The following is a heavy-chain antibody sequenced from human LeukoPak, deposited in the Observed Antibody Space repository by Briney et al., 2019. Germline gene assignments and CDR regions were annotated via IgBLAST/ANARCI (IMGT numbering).Heavy chain of an antibody. CDR2: IYYSGTT. CDR3: ARHPRPGITMIVPPGG. V-gene: IGHV4-39*01. J-gene: IGHJ4*02. CDR1: GGSISSSSYY. Sequence: SETLSLTCTVSGGSISSSSYYWGWIRQPPGKGLQWIGSIYYSGTTYYNPSLKSRVTISVDTSKNQFSLKLSSVTAADTAVHYCARHPRPGITMIVPPGGWGQGTLVTVSS. D-gene: IGHD3-22*01.